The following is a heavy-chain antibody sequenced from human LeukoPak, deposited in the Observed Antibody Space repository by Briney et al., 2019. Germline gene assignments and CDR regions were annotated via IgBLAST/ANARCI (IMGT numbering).Heavy chain of an antibody. J-gene: IGHJ5*02. CDR1: DGSISNYY. Sequence: SETLSLTCSVFDGSISNYYWSWIRQPPGKGLEWIGYAYYSGSTSYNPSLKSRVTISVDTSKNQFSLKLTSVTAADTAVYYCAGTYRLRRFDPWGQGTLVTVSS. CDR3: AGTYRLRRFDP. D-gene: IGHD2-2*02. V-gene: IGHV4-59*04. CDR2: AYYSGST.